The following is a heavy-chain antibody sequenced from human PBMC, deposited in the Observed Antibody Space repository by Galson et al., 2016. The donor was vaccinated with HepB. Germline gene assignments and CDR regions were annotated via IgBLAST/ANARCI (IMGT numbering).Heavy chain of an antibody. CDR2: INPNTGDT. D-gene: IGHD3-16*02. V-gene: IGHV1-2*02. J-gene: IGHJ4*02. CDR1: GYTFTAYY. CDR3: ARASRFGDDYLWGSYRVHFDY. Sequence: SVKVSCKASGYTFTAYYMHWVRQAPGQGLEWMGWINPNTGDTNYAQKFQGRVTMSRDASITTAYMELRRLRYDDTAVYYCARASRFGDDYLWGSYRVHFDYWGQGSLVTVSS.